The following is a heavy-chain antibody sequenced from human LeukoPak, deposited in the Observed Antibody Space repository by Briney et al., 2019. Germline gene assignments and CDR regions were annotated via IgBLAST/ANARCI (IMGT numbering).Heavy chain of an antibody. CDR2: IRSKANSYAT. Sequence: GGSLRLSCVASGFTFTSFGMNWVRQASGKGLEWVGRIRSKANSYATAYAASVKGRFTISRDDSKNTAYLQMNSLKTEDTAVYYCTSHSSSLPWGQGTLVTVSS. CDR3: TSHSSSLP. D-gene: IGHD6-13*01. CDR1: GFTFTSFG. J-gene: IGHJ4*02. V-gene: IGHV3-73*01.